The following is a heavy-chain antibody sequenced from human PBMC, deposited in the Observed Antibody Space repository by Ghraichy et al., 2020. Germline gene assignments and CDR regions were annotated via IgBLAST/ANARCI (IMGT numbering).Heavy chain of an antibody. CDR3: ARDVSSSWIYYFDY. Sequence: GGSLRLSCAASGFTFSSYSMSWVRQAPGKGLEWFSYISSSGSTIYYADSVKGRFTISGDNAKNSLYLQMNSLRAEDTAVYYCARDVSSSWIYYFDYWGQGTLVTVSS. J-gene: IGHJ4*02. V-gene: IGHV3-48*01. D-gene: IGHD6-13*01. CDR2: ISSSGSTI. CDR1: GFTFSSYS.